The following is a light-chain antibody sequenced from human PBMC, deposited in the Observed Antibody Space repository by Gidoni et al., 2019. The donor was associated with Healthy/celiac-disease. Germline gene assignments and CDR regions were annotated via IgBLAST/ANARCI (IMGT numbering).Light chain of an antibody. CDR1: QGISNY. CDR3: QKYNSALPLFT. Sequence: DIQMTQSPSSLSASVGDRVTITCRASQGISNYLAWYQQKPGKVPKLLIYAASTLQSGVPSRFSGSGSGTDFTRTISSLQPEDVATYYCQKYNSALPLFTFGPGTKVDIK. J-gene: IGKJ3*01. V-gene: IGKV1-27*01. CDR2: AAS.